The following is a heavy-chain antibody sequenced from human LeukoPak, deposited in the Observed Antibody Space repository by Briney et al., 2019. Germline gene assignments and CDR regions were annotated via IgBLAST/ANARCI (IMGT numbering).Heavy chain of an antibody. CDR3: AADLPYSNYGPLDF. CDR1: GYTLTELS. D-gene: IGHD4-11*01. CDR2: FDPEDGET. V-gene: IGHV1-24*01. J-gene: IGHJ4*02. Sequence: ASVKVSCKVSGYTLTELSMHWVRQAPGKGLEWMGGFDPEDGETIYAQKFQGRVTMTEDTSTDTAYMELSSLRSEDTAVYYCAADLPYSNYGPLDFWGQGTLVTVFS.